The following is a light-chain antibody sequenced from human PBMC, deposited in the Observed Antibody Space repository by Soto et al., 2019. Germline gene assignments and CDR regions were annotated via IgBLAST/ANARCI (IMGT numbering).Light chain of an antibody. Sequence: EIVLTQSPGALSLSPGERATLSCRASQSVTSSYLAWYQQKPGQAPRLLTYGASYRATGIPDRFSGSGSGTDFTLTISRLEPEDFAVYYCHQYGSSPSTFGLGTKVDIK. J-gene: IGKJ1*01. CDR2: GAS. CDR1: QSVTSSY. V-gene: IGKV3-20*01. CDR3: HQYGSSPST.